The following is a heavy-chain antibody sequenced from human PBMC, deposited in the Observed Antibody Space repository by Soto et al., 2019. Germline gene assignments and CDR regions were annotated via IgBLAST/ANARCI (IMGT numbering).Heavy chain of an antibody. J-gene: IGHJ4*02. D-gene: IGHD6-13*01. Sequence: EVQLLESGGDLVQPGGSLRLSCAASGFPFSTYAMSWVRQAPGKGLEWVSAIATSGGSTFYTDSVRGRFTISRDNSKNTLYLQMNSLRAEDTAVYYCARRISASGLGCDYWGQGTLVTVSS. CDR1: GFPFSTYA. CDR3: ARRISASGLGCDY. V-gene: IGHV3-23*01. CDR2: IATSGGST.